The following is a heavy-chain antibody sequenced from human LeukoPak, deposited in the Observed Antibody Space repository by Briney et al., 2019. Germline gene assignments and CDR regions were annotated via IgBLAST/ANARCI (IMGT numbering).Heavy chain of an antibody. CDR1: GGSISSSSYY. Sequence: SETLSLTCTVSGGSISSSSYYWGWIRQPPGKGLEWIGSIYYSGSTYYNPSLKSRVTISVDTSKNQFSLKPSSVTAADTAVYYCARLDVLRYFDWLLPSYYFDYWGQGTLVTVPS. J-gene: IGHJ4*02. D-gene: IGHD3-9*01. CDR2: IYYSGST. V-gene: IGHV4-39*01. CDR3: ARLDVLRYFDWLLPSYYFDY.